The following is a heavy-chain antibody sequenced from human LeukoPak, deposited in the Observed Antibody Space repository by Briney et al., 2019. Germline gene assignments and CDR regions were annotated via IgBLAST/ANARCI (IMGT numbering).Heavy chain of an antibody. CDR3: ARQSISGTRNWFDP. Sequence: PSETLSLTCTVSGGSISSGGYYWSWIRQPPGKGLEWIGYIYHSGSTYYNPSLKSRVTISVDRSKNQFSLKLSSVTAADTAVYYCARQSISGTRNWFDPWGQGTLVTVSS. CDR1: GGSISSGGYY. CDR2: IYHSGST. J-gene: IGHJ5*02. V-gene: IGHV4-30-2*01. D-gene: IGHD6-6*01.